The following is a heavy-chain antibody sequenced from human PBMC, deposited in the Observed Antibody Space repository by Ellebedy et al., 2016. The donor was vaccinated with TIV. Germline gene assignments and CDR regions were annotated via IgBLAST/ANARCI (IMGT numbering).Heavy chain of an antibody. CDR2: VAFDGSIT. D-gene: IGHD1-1*01. CDR1: GFTFRNYG. CDR3: ARKPMNPTDLYGNFDH. J-gene: IGHJ4*02. V-gene: IGHV3-30*03. Sequence: PSETLSLTCAASGFTFRNYGMHWVRRTSGKGLEWVAVVAFDGSITYYADSVKGRFTISRDNGKNALYLQMNSLRAEDTAVYYCARKPMNPTDLYGNFDHWGQGTLVTVSS.